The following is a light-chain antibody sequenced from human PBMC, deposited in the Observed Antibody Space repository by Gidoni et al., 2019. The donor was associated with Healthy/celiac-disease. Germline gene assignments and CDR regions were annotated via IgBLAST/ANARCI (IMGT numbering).Light chain of an antibody. CDR3: MQALQTGGFT. J-gene: IGKJ3*01. CDR1: QSLLHSNGYNY. CDR2: LGS. Sequence: DIVMTQPPLSLPVTPGEPASISCRSSQSLLHSNGYNYLDWYLQKPGQSPQLLIYLGSNRASGVPDRFSGSGSGTDFTLKISRVEAEDVGVYYCMQALQTGGFTFGPGTKVDIK. V-gene: IGKV2-28*01.